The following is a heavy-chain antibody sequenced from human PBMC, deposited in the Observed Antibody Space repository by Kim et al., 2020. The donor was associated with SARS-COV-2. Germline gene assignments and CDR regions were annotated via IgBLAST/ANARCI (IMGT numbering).Heavy chain of an antibody. CDR2: IYSGGST. CDR3: ARVLRDIVVADYYFDY. CDR1: GFTVSSNY. J-gene: IGHJ4*02. V-gene: IGHV3-66*01. D-gene: IGHD2-15*01. Sequence: GGSLRLSCAASGFTVSSNYMSWVRQAPGKGLEWVSVIYSGGSTYYADSVKGRFTISRDNSKNTLYLQMNSLRAEDTAVYYCARVLRDIVVADYYFDYWGQGTLVTVSS.